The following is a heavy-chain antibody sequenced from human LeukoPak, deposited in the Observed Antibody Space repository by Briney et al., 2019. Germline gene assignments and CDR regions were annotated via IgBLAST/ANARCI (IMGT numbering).Heavy chain of an antibody. J-gene: IGHJ4*02. CDR3: ARDRMGSYGDRSFDY. D-gene: IGHD4-17*01. Sequence: NASETLSLTCTVSGGSISRGGYYWSWIRQPPGKGLGWIGYIYYSGSTYYNPSLKSRVTISVDTSKNQFSLKLSSVTAADTAVYYCARDRMGSYGDRSFDYWGQGTLVTVSS. CDR2: IYYSGST. V-gene: IGHV4-30-4*01. CDR1: GGSISRGGYY.